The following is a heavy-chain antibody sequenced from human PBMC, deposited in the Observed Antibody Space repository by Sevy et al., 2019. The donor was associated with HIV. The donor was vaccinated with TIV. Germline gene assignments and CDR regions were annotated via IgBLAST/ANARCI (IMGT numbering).Heavy chain of an antibody. CDR3: ARDLPPTATTLAHFDC. Sequence: GGSLRLSCAASGFIFSSYEMNWVRQAPGKGLEWISYISNSGSALYYSDSVKGRFTISRDNAKNSLYLQMNSLRVEDTAVYYCARDLPPTATTLAHFDCWGQGTQVTVSS. CDR2: ISNSGSAL. D-gene: IGHD4-17*01. CDR1: GFIFSSYE. V-gene: IGHV3-48*03. J-gene: IGHJ4*02.